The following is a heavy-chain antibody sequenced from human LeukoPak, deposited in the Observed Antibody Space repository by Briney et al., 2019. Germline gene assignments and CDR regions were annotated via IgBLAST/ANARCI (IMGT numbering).Heavy chain of an antibody. CDR2: ISWNSGSI. D-gene: IGHD1-1*01. CDR1: GFTFDDYA. V-gene: IGHV3-9*01. Sequence: GGSLRLSCAASGFTFDDYAMHWVRQAPGKGLEWVSGISWNSGSIGYADSVKGRFTISRDNAKNSLYLQMNSLRAEDTAVYYCAKDLSPYDLPIKPLDVWGKGTTVTVSS. CDR3: AKDLSPYDLPIKPLDV. J-gene: IGHJ6*04.